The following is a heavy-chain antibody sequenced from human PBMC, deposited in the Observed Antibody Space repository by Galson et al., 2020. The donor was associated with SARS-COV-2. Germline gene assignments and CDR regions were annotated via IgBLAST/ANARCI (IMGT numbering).Heavy chain of an antibody. CDR1: GYTFTGYY. Sequence: ASVKVSCKASGYTFTGYYMQWVRQAPGQGLEWMGWINPNSGGTNYAQKFQGRVTMTRDTSISTAYMELSRLRSDDTAVYYCARLGYCSSTSCYPYYYYGMDVWGQGTTVTVSS. CDR2: INPNSGGT. CDR3: ARLGYCSSTSCYPYYYYGMDV. V-gene: IGHV1-2*02. D-gene: IGHD2-2*01. J-gene: IGHJ6*02.